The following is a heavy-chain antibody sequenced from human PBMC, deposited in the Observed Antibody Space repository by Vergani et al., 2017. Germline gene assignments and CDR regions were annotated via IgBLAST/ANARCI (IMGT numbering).Heavy chain of an antibody. CDR1: GGSISSSNW. Sequence: QVQLQESGPGLVKPSGTLSLTCAVSGGSISSSNWWSWVRQPPGKGLEWIGEIYHSGSTNYNPSLKSRVTISVDKSKNQFSLKLSSVTAADTAVYYCASTDCSGGSCYSVNWFDPWGQGTLVTVSS. CDR3: ASTDCSGGSCYSVNWFDP. V-gene: IGHV4-4*02. J-gene: IGHJ5*02. CDR2: IYHSGST. D-gene: IGHD2-15*01.